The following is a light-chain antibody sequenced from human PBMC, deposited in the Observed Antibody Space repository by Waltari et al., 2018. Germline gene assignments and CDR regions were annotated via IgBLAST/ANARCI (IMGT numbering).Light chain of an antibody. Sequence: EVLMTQSPATLSVSPGERATLSCRASQSISRNLAWYQQKPGQAPRLLIYGASTRAPGIPDRFSGSGSGTEFTLSISGVQSEDFGVYYGQQYNNWRTFGQGTRLEI. CDR1: QSISRN. V-gene: IGKV3D-15*01. J-gene: IGKJ2*01. CDR3: QQYNNWRT. CDR2: GAS.